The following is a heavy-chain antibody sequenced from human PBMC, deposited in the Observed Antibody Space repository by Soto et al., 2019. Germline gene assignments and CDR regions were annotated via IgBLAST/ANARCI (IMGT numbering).Heavy chain of an antibody. Sequence: SETLSLTCTVSGGSVSSGSYYWSWIRQPPGKGLEWIGYIYYSGSTNYNPSLKSRVTISVDTSKNQFSLKLSSVTAADTAVYYCARDSPYPSEWLRSYYYYYGMDVWGQGTTVTVSS. J-gene: IGHJ6*02. CDR1: GGSVSSGSYY. V-gene: IGHV4-61*01. CDR3: ARDSPYPSEWLRSYYYYYGMDV. D-gene: IGHD5-12*01. CDR2: IYYSGST.